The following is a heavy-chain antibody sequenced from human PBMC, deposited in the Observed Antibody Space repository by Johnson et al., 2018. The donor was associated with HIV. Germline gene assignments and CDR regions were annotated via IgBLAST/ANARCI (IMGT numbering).Heavy chain of an antibody. Sequence: QVQLVESGGGVVQPGGSLRLSCAASGFTFSSYGMHWVRQAPGKGLEWVAFIRYDGSNKYYADSVKGRLTISRDNSKNTLYLQMNSLRAEDTAVSYCAKDQCQTWGPPSRRDAFDIWGQGTMVTVSS. CDR3: AKDQCQTWGPPSRRDAFDI. CDR1: GFTFSSYG. V-gene: IGHV3-30*02. D-gene: IGHD7-27*01. J-gene: IGHJ3*02. CDR2: IRYDGSNK.